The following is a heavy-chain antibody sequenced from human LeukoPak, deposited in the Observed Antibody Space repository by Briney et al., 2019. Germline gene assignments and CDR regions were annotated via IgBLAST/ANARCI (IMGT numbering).Heavy chain of an antibody. Sequence: PGGSLRLSCAASGFTFSRHEMNWVRQAPGKGLEWVSYISSSGSTIYYADSVKGRFTISRDNAKNSLYLQMNSLRAEDTAVYYCARDSGYSSAFDIWGQGTMVTVSS. J-gene: IGHJ3*02. CDR3: ARDSGYSSAFDI. V-gene: IGHV3-48*03. CDR1: GFTFSRHE. CDR2: ISSSGSTI. D-gene: IGHD3-10*01.